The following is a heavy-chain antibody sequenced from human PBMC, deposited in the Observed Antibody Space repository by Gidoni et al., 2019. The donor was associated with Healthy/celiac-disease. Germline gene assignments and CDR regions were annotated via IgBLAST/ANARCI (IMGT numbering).Heavy chain of an antibody. V-gene: IGHV4-34*01. CDR2: INHSGST. Sequence: QVQLQQWGAGLLKPSETLSLTCAVYGGSFSGYYWLWIRQPPGKGLEWIGEINHSGSTNYNPSLKSRVTISVDTYKNQFSLKLSSVTAADTAVYYCASGTVTVRASYYYGMDVWGQGTTVTVSS. CDR1: GGSFSGYY. CDR3: ASGTVTVRASYYYGMDV. J-gene: IGHJ6*02. D-gene: IGHD4-17*01.